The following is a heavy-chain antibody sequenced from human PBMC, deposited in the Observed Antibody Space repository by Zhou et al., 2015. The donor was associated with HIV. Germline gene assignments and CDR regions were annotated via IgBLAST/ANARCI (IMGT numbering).Heavy chain of an antibody. Sequence: VQLVQSGAEVRKPGASVKVSCKASGYIFTDYYMHWVRQAPGQGLEWMGRINPNSGGTNYAQKFQGRVTMTRDTSISTAYMELSRLRFDDTAVYYCARSLVGVTTSDYWGQGTLVTVSS. V-gene: IGHV1-2*06. J-gene: IGHJ4*02. CDR1: GYIFTDYY. D-gene: IGHD2-15*01. CDR2: INPNSGGT. CDR3: ARSLVGVTTSDY.